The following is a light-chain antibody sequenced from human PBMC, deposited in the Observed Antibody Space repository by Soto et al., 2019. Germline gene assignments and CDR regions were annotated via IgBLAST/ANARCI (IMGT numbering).Light chain of an antibody. CDR2: EGT. Sequence: QSVLTQPASVYGSTGQSITISCTGTSSDVRSYNLVSWYQQHPGKAPKLMIYEGTKRPSGVSDRFSGSRSGNTASLTISGLQAEDEADYYCCSYASSSTYVFGSGTKVTVL. V-gene: IGLV2-23*01. CDR3: CSYASSSTYV. CDR1: SSDVRSYNL. J-gene: IGLJ1*01.